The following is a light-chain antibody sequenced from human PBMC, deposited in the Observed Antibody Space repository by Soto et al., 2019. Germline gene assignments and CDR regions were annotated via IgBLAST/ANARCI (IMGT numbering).Light chain of an antibody. J-gene: IGKJ5*01. CDR1: QSVFSS. CDR2: GSA. Sequence: EIVMTQSPATLSVSPGERATLSCRASQSVFSSLAWYQQRPGQAPKLLIYGSATRATGIPDRFSGSGSGTDFTLTISRLEPEDFGVYYCQHYGSSPITFGQGTRLEIK. CDR3: QHYGSSPIT. V-gene: IGKV3-20*01.